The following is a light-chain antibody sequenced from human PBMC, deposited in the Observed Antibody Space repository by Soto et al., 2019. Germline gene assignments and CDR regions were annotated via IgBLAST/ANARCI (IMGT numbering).Light chain of an antibody. Sequence: QSVLTQPASVSGSTGQSITLSCTGTSGDVGTYDYVSWYQQHPGKAPKLIIYEVTNRPSGVSNRFSGSKSGNTASLTISGLQADDEADYYCSSYTTSTTLVFGGGTKVTVL. V-gene: IGLV2-14*01. CDR1: SGDVGTYDY. J-gene: IGLJ3*02. CDR3: SSYTTSTTLV. CDR2: EVT.